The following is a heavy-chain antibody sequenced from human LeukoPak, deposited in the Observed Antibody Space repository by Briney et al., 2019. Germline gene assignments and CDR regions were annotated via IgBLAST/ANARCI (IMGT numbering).Heavy chain of an antibody. D-gene: IGHD1-26*01. J-gene: IGHJ4*02. Sequence: PGGSLRLSCAASGFTFSSYWMIWVRQAPGKGLEWVANIKQDGSEKYHVDSVKGRFTISRDNARNSLYLQMNSLRAEDTAVYYCAAGTYTSDFWGQGTLVTVSS. CDR1: GFTFSSYW. V-gene: IGHV3-7*01. CDR2: IKQDGSEK. CDR3: AAGTYTSDF.